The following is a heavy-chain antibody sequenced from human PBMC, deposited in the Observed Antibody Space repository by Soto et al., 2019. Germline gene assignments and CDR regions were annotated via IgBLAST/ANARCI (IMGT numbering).Heavy chain of an antibody. CDR3: ASTLGARFGD. V-gene: IGHV1-46*03. J-gene: IGHJ4*02. Sequence: GASVKVSCKASGYTFTSQNMHWVRQAPGQGLEWMGVINPSVGSTTYAQKFQGRVTMTRDTSTSTVYMEVSSLRSEDTAVYYCASTLGARFGDWGQGPLGTSPQ. CDR1: GYTFTSQN. CDR2: INPSVGST. D-gene: IGHD1-26*01.